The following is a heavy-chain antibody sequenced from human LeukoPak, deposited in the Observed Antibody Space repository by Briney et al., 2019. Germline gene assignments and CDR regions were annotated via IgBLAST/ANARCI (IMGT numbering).Heavy chain of an antibody. V-gene: IGHV3-33*01. CDR1: GYTFNHYG. D-gene: IGHD4-11*01. CDR3: ARDAQRGFDYSNSLQY. Sequence: GRSLTLSCAATGYTFNHYGMHWVRQAPGEGRAWVAVIWSDGTNRYYADSVKGRFTISRDDYRNTVYLQMNSLRAEDTGVYYCARDAQRGFDYSNSLQYWGQGNPVTVST. J-gene: IGHJ4*02. CDR2: IWSDGTNR.